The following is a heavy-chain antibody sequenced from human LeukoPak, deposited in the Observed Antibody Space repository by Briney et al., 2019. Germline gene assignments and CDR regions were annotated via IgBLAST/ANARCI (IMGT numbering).Heavy chain of an antibody. CDR3: ATTDGRDGNSGY. CDR2: MNHGGGS. Sequence: PSETLSLTCAVYGGSFSNYYWSWIRQSPGKGLEWIGEMNHGGGSRYNPSLRSRATMSLDTSKSQVSLRVKSVTAADTAVYFCATTDGRDGNSGYWGQGTLVTVSS. D-gene: IGHD4-23*01. J-gene: IGHJ4*02. CDR1: GGSFSNYY. V-gene: IGHV4-34*01.